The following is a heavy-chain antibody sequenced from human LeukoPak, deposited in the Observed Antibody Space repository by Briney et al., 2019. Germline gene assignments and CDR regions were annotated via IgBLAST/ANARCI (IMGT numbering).Heavy chain of an antibody. D-gene: IGHD1-26*01. CDR2: IYYSGST. V-gene: IGHV4-59*01. CDR1: GGSISNYY. Sequence: SETLSLTCTVSGGSISNYYWSWIRQPPGKGLEWIGYIYYSGSTNYNPSLKSRVTISVDTSKNQFSLKLSSVTAADTAVYYCARDQWELRYGMDVWGQGTTVTVSS. J-gene: IGHJ6*02. CDR3: ARDQWELRYGMDV.